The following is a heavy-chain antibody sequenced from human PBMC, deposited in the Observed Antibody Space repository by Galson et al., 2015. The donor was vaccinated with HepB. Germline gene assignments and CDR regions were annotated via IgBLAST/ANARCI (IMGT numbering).Heavy chain of an antibody. CDR1: GGSISSADYY. J-gene: IGHJ5*02. CDR2: TYYSGRT. V-gene: IGHV4-30-4*01. Sequence: TLSLTCTVSGGSISSADYYWNWIRQSPGKGLEWIGYTYYSGRTYYSPSLKNRITISVDTSKNQFSLRLPSVTAADTAVYYCAMAGVLATFAVGLSFDPWGQGTLVTVS. CDR3: AMAGVLATFAVGLSFDP. D-gene: IGHD3-3*01.